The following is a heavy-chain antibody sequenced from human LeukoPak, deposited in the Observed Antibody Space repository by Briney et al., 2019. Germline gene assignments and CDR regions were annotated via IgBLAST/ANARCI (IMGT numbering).Heavy chain of an antibody. CDR1: GGSYSGYS. V-gene: IGHV4-34*01. J-gene: IGHJ2*01. D-gene: IGHD6-19*01. CDR3: ARHGWHAWYFDL. Sequence: SETLSLTCVVYGGSYSGYSWSWIRQPPGKGLEWIGEINQRRNTNYNPSLKSRVTISIDTSKNQFSLKLSSVTAADTAVYYCARHGWHAWYFDLWGRGTLVTVSS. CDR2: INQRRNT.